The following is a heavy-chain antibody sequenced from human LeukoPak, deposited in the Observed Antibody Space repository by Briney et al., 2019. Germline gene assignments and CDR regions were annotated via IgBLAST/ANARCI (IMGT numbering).Heavy chain of an antibody. CDR2: INHSGST. D-gene: IGHD3-3*01. CDR3: ARGLYYDFWSGYPTLFDY. V-gene: IGHV4-39*07. J-gene: IGHJ4*02. CDR1: GGSISRSNSY. Sequence: PSETLSLTCIVSGGSISRSNSYWCWIRQPPGTGLEWIGEINHSGSTNYNPSLKSRVTISVDTSKNQFSLKLSSVTAADTAVYYCARGLYYDFWSGYPTLFDYWGQGTLVTVSS.